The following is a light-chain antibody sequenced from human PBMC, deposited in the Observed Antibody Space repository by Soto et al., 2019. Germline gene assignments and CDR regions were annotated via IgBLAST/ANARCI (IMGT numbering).Light chain of an antibody. CDR1: KDISNY. Sequence: DIQMTQCPSSLSASVGDRVTITCQASKDISNYLNWYQQKPGKAPKLLIYDASNLETGVPSRFSGSGSGTDFTFTISSLQPEDIATYYCQQYDNPLITFGPGTKVDIK. CDR2: DAS. J-gene: IGKJ3*01. CDR3: QQYDNPLIT. V-gene: IGKV1-33*01.